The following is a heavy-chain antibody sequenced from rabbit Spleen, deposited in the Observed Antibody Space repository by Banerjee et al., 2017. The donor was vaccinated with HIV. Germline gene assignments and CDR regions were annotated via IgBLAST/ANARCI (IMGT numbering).Heavy chain of an antibody. Sequence: QSLEESGGDLVKPGASLTLTCTASGFSFSSTDYMCWVRQAPGKGLEWIGCIDVSSGTTWYASWAKGRFTISRSTSLNTVTLQMTSLTAADTATYFCARETSSGWGVVSYYFNLWGPGTLVTVS. V-gene: IGHV1S40*01. J-gene: IGHJ4*01. CDR1: GFSFSSTDY. CDR2: IDVSSGTT. CDR3: ARETSSGWGVVSYYFNL. D-gene: IGHD4-1*01.